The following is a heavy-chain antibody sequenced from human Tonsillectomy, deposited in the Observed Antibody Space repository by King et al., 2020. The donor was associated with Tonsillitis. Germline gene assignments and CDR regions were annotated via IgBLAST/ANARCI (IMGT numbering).Heavy chain of an antibody. CDR3: AGGGGSGSYYTTHY. CDR1: GFTFSSYE. J-gene: IGHJ4*02. CDR2: ISSSGSTR. V-gene: IGHV3-48*03. Sequence: VQLVESGGGLVQPGGSLRLSCAASGFTFSSYEMNWVRQAPGKGLEWVSYISSSGSTRYYADSVKGRFTISRDNAKNSLYLQRNSLRAEDTAVYYCAGGGGSGSYYTTHYWGQGTLVTVSS. D-gene: IGHD3-10*01.